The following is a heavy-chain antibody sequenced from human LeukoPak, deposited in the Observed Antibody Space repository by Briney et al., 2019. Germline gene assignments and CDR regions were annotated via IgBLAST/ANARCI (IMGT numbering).Heavy chain of an antibody. V-gene: IGHV4-30-2*01. CDR3: ARADDFSSRYYYGMDV. CDR2: IYHSGST. J-gene: IGHJ6*02. D-gene: IGHD3-3*01. Sequence: PSETLSLTCTVSGGSISSGGYYWSWIRQPPGKGLEWIGYIYHSGSTYYNPSLKSRVTISVDRSKNQFSLKLSSVTAADTAVYYCARADDFSSRYYYGMDVWGQGTTVTVSS. CDR1: GGSISSGGYY.